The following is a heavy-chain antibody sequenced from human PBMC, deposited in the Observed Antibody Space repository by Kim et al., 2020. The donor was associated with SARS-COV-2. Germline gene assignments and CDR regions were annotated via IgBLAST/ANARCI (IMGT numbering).Heavy chain of an antibody. J-gene: IGHJ4*02. CDR3: AKDERVTSYYFDY. D-gene: IGHD4-4*01. CDR2: ISGSGGST. V-gene: IGHV3-23*01. Sequence: GGSLRLSCAASGFTFSSYAMSWVHQAPGKGLEWVSAISGSGGSTYYADSVKGRFTISRDNSKITLYLQMNSLRAEDTAVYYCAKDERVTSYYFDYWGQGTLVTVSS. CDR1: GFTFSSYA.